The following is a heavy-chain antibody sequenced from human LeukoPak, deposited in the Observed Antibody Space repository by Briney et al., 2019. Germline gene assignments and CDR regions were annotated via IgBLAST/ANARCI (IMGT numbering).Heavy chain of an antibody. V-gene: IGHV1-18*01. D-gene: IGHD6-13*01. J-gene: IGHJ3*01. CDR1: GRLFTSYG. Sequence: PGASVKVSCKASGRLFTSYGIAWVRQAPGEGLEWVGWISNFDGDTKVAENLQGRVTLTTDSSTSTAYMVLTNLKFDDTAVYYCLRARGCSNCVLTDGFDSWGQGTKVTVSS. CDR2: ISNFDGDT. CDR3: LRARGCSNCVLTDGFDS.